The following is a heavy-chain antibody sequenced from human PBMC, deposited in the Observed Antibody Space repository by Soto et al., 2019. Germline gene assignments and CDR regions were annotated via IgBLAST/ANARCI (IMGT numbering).Heavy chain of an antibody. J-gene: IGHJ3*02. Sequence: SETLSLTCTVSGGSISSGDYSWSWIRQPPGKGLEWIGYIHYSGSTSYNPSLKSRLTLSVDTSKNQFSLKLNSVTAADTAVYYCARDGHCSGGSCYSGAFDIWGQGRMVTVSS. V-gene: IGHV4-30-4*01. CDR2: IHYSGST. CDR3: ARDGHCSGGSCYSGAFDI. D-gene: IGHD2-15*01. CDR1: GGSISSGDYS.